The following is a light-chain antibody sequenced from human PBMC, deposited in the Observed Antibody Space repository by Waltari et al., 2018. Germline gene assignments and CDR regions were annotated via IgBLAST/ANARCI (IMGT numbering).Light chain of an antibody. CDR3: MQGTRWPWT. Sequence: DVVMTQSPLSLPVTLGQPASISCRSSQSLLHSDGNTYLNWFQQRPGQSPRRLFYRVSNRDSGVPDRFSGSGSGTDFTLKITRVEAEDVGVYYCMQGTRWPWTFGQGTKVEIK. CDR1: QSLLHSDGNTY. V-gene: IGKV2-30*02. CDR2: RVS. J-gene: IGKJ1*01.